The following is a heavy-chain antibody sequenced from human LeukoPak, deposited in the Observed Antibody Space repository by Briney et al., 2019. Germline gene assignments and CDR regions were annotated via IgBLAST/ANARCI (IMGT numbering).Heavy chain of an antibody. CDR1: GYTLTELS. D-gene: IGHD3-10*01. J-gene: IGHJ1*01. V-gene: IGHV1-24*01. Sequence: GASVKVPCKVSGYTLTELSMHWVRQAPGKGLEWMVGFDPEDGETIYAQKFQGRGTMTEDTSTDTAYMELSSLRSEDTAVYYCATEGHVLLPFQHWGQGTLVTVSS. CDR3: ATEGHVLLPFQH. CDR2: FDPEDGET.